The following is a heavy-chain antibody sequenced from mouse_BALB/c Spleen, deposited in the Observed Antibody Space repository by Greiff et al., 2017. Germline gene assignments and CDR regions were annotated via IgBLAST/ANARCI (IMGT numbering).Heavy chain of an antibody. CDR2: ILPGSGST. J-gene: IGHJ3*01. D-gene: IGHD2-1*01. CDR1: GYTFSSYW. V-gene: IGHV1-9*01. CDR3: ARTGKMGYGTWFAY. Sequence: VQLQQSGAELMKPGASVKISCKATGYTFSSYWIEWVKQRPGHGLEWIGEILPGSGSTNYNEKFKGKATFTADTSSNTAYMQLSSLTSEDSAVYYCARTGKMGYGTWFAYWGQGTLVTVSA.